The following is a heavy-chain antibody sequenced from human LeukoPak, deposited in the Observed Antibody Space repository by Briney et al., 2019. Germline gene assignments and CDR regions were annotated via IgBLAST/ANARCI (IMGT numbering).Heavy chain of an antibody. J-gene: IGHJ4*02. CDR1: GFTFSTSW. Sequence: GGSLRLSCAASGFTFSTSWMNWVRQAPGKGLEWVASINEDGSEKYYVDSVKGRLTVSRDNAKNSLYLQMNSLRVEDTAVYYCTRDSGRFRLDYWGQGILVTVSS. CDR3: TRDSGRFRLDY. CDR2: INEDGSEK. V-gene: IGHV3-7*01. D-gene: IGHD6-19*01.